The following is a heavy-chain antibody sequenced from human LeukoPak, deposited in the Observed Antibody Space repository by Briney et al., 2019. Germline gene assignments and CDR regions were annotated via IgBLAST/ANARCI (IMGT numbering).Heavy chain of an antibody. Sequence: ASVKVSCKASGYTFTSYGISCVPQAPGQGLEWMGWTSAYNGNTNYAQKLQGRVTMTTDTSTSTAYMELRSLRSEDTAVYYCARESGIAAAGALDYWGQGTLVTVSS. CDR2: TSAYNGNT. V-gene: IGHV1-18*04. CDR1: GYTFTSYG. J-gene: IGHJ4*02. CDR3: ARESGIAAAGALDY. D-gene: IGHD6-13*01.